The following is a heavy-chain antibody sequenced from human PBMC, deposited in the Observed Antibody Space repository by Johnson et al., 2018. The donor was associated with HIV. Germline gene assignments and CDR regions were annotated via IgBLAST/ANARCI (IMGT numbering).Heavy chain of an antibody. Sequence: QVQLVESGGGLVQPGGSLRLSCAASGFTFSSYDMHWVRQATGKGLEWVAVISSDESYKHYGDSVKGRFTVSKDSSKSTLYLQMNSLRAEETAVYYWSMGFVVAPLESFDIWGQGTMVTVSS. CDR1: GFTFSSYD. D-gene: IGHD2-15*01. J-gene: IGHJ3*02. CDR2: ISSDESYK. V-gene: IGHV3-30*03. CDR3: SMGFVVAPLESFDI.